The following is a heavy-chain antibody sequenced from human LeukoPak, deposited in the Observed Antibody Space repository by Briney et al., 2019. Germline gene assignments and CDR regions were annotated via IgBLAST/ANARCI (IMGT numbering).Heavy chain of an antibody. CDR3: ARAGQAYYFDY. D-gene: IGHD3-10*01. V-gene: IGHV4-61*02. J-gene: IGHJ4*02. CDR1: VGSISIGSYY. CDR2: IYTSGST. Sequence: SQTLCLTCTVSVGSISIGSYYWSWIRQPAGKGLGWIGRIYTSGSTNYNPSLKSRDTISVDTSKIQFSLKLSSVTAADTAVYYCARAGQAYYFDYWGQGTLVTVSS.